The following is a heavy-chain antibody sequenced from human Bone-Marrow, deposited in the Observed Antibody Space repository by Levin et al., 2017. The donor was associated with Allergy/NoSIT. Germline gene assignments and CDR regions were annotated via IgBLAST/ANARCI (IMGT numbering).Heavy chain of an antibody. Sequence: GASVKVSCKASGYTFTSYDINWVRQATGQGLEWMGWMNPNSGNTGYAQKFQGRVTMTRNTSISTAYMELSSLRSEDTAVYYCARVWGYYYGMDVWGQGTTVTVSS. CDR2: MNPNSGNT. CDR1: GYTFTSYD. J-gene: IGHJ6*02. V-gene: IGHV1-8*01. D-gene: IGHD7-27*01. CDR3: ARVWGYYYGMDV.